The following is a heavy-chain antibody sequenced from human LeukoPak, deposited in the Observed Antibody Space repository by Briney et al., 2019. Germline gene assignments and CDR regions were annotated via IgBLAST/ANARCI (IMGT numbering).Heavy chain of an antibody. CDR3: ARAALIAVAGRGFDY. V-gene: IGHV4-38-2*01. J-gene: IGHJ4*02. D-gene: IGHD6-19*01. CDR2: IYHSGST. CDR1: GYSISSGYY. Sequence: PSETLSLTCAVSGYSISSGYYWGWIRQPPGKGLEWIASIYHSGSTYYNPSLKSRVTISMDTSKNQFSLKLSSVTAADTAVYYCARAALIAVAGRGFDYWGQGTLVTVSS.